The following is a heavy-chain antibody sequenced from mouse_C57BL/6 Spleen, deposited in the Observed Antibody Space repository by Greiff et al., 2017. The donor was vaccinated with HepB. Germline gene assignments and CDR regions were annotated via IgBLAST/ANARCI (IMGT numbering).Heavy chain of an antibody. J-gene: IGHJ2*01. D-gene: IGHD1-1*01. CDR1: GYTFTSYW. V-gene: IGHV1-55*01. Sequence: MQLQQPGAELVKPGASVKMSCKASGYTFTSYWITWVKQRPGQGLEWIGDIYPGSGSTNYNEKFKSKATLTVDTSSSTAYMQLSSLTSEDSAVYYCARSGYYGSSYFDYWGQGTTLTVSS. CDR3: ARSGYYGSSYFDY. CDR2: IYPGSGST.